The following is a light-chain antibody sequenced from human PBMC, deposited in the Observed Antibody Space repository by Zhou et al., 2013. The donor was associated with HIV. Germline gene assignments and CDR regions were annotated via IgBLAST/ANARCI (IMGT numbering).Light chain of an antibody. J-gene: IGKJ2*04. CDR3: QQTTNWPRCS. CDR2: GAS. V-gene: IGKV3-11*01. CDR1: QNVRTS. Sequence: EIVLTQSPATLSLSPGQRATLSCRASQNVRTSLAWYQQKPGQAPRLVIFGASSRATDIPDRFSGSGSGTDFTLSISRLEPEDFAVYYCQQTTNWPRCSFGQGTKLEI.